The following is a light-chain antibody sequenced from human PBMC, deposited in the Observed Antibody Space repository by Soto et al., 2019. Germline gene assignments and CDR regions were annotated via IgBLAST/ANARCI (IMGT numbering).Light chain of an antibody. CDR2: GAS. CDR1: QTVSSD. J-gene: IGKJ2*01. Sequence: EIVMTQSPATLSVSPGERVTLSCRASQTVSSDLAWYQQKAGQAPRLLVYGASTRAPGVPARFSGSGSGTEFTLTISSLQSEDFAVYYCQQYNIWYTFGQGTKLEIK. CDR3: QQYNIWYT. V-gene: IGKV3-15*01.